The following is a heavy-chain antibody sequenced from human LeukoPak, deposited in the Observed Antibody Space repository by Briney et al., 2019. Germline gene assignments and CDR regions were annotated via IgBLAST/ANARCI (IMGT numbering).Heavy chain of an antibody. CDR2: ISGSGGST. V-gene: IGHV3-23*01. CDR1: GFTFSSYA. CDR3: ANSNSSTVTTVLDP. Sequence: PGGSLRLSCAASGFTFSSYAMSWVRQAPGKGLEWISAISGSGGSTYYADSVKGRFTISRDNSKNTLYLQMNSLRAEDTAVYYCANSNSSTVTTVLDPWGQGTLVTVSS. D-gene: IGHD4-17*01. J-gene: IGHJ5*02.